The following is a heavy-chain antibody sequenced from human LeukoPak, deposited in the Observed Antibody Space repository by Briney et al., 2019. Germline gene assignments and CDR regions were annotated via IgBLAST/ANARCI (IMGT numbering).Heavy chain of an antibody. CDR3: HQRVLDDYYGMDV. V-gene: IGHV4-39*07. CDR1: GGSISSSSYY. J-gene: IGHJ6*02. CDR2: IYYSGST. Sequence: PSETLSLTCTVSGGSISSSSYYWGWIRQPPGKGLEWIGSIYYSGSTYYNPSLKSRVTISVDTSKNQFSLNLSSVTAADTAVYYCHQRVLDDYYGMDVWGQGTTVTV.